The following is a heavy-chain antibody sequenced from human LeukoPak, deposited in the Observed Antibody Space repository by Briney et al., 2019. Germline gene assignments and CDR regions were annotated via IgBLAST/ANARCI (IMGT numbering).Heavy chain of an antibody. CDR1: GYSFTSYW. Sequence: GESLKISCKGSGYSFTSYWIGWVRQMPGKGLEWMGIIYPGDSDTRNSPSFQGQVTISADKSISTAYLQWSSLKASDTAMYYCARRRYSYGYHDAFDIWGQGTMVTVSS. J-gene: IGHJ3*02. V-gene: IGHV5-51*01. CDR2: IYPGDSDT. D-gene: IGHD5-18*01. CDR3: ARRRYSYGYHDAFDI.